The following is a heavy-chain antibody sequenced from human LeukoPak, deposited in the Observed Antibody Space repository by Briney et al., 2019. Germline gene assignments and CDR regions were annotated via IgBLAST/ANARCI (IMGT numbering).Heavy chain of an antibody. CDR3: SRAKLGYRSGRNWFAP. D-gene: IGHD6-19*01. CDR2: INHSGST. Sequence: SETLSLTCAVYGGSFSGYYWSWIRQPPGKGLEWNGEINHSGSTNYKPSLKSRTTISVDTSKNQFTLKPMSGTAADTPGYYFSRAKLGYRSGRNWFAPWGQGTLVIVSS. J-gene: IGHJ5*02. V-gene: IGHV4-34*01. CDR1: GGSFSGYY.